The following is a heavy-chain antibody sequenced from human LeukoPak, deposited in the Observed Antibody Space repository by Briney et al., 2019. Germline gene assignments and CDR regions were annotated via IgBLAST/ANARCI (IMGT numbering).Heavy chain of an antibody. V-gene: IGHV3-53*01. D-gene: IGHD6-13*01. CDR2: IYTSGVA. J-gene: IGHJ4*02. Sequence: GSLRLSCAGSGFSVSGNYMGWVRRAPGKGLEWVSVIYTSGVAFYADSVKGRFTVSRDGSRSTLFLQMNSLRADDTAVYYCAKMIASPGTTGGDYSDSWGQGTQVTVSS. CDR3: AKMIASPGTTGGDYSDS. CDR1: GFSVSGNY.